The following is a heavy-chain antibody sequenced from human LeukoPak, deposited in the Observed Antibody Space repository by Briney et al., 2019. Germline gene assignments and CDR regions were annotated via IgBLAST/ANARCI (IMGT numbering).Heavy chain of an antibody. Sequence: GGSLRLSCAASGFTFSDYYMSWIRQAPGKGLEWVALVSYDGSHKYYTNSVKGRFTISRDNSNNTLYLQMNSLRAEDTAVYYCAKQGFDSSGYYGSVFHYWGQGTLVIVSS. CDR1: GFTFSDYY. CDR2: VSYDGSHK. V-gene: IGHV3-30*18. J-gene: IGHJ4*02. D-gene: IGHD3-22*01. CDR3: AKQGFDSSGYYGSVFHY.